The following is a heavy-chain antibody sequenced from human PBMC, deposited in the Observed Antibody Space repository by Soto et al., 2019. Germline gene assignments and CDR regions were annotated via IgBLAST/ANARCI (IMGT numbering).Heavy chain of an antibody. V-gene: IGHV4-34*01. CDR1: DGSSNNYY. Sequence: PSETLSLTCAVYDGSSNNYYWSWIRQPPGKGLEWIGEINHSGSTNYNPSLKSRVTISEDTSKKQFSLELRFVTAADTAVYYCARGGLIRGVLYYWGQGTLVTVS. CDR2: INHSGST. CDR3: ARGGLIRGVLYY. J-gene: IGHJ4*02. D-gene: IGHD3-10*01.